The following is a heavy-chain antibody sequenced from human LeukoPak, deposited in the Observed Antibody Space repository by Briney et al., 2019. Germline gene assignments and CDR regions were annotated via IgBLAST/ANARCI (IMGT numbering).Heavy chain of an antibody. CDR3: ARVYGFPSYMDV. V-gene: IGHV3-64*01. D-gene: IGHD3-3*01. J-gene: IGHJ6*03. CDR2: ISSNGGST. Sequence: HPGGSLRLSCAASGFTFSSYAMHWVRQAPGKGLEYVSAISSNGGSTYYANSVKGRFTISRDNSKNTLYLQMGSLRAEDMAVYYCARVYGFPSYMDVWGKGTTVTVSS. CDR1: GFTFSSYA.